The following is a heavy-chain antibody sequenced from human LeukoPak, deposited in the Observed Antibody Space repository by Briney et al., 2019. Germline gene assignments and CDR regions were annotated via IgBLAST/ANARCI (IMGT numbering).Heavy chain of an antibody. J-gene: IGHJ4*02. CDR1: GYTFTNYG. Sequence: ASVTVSCKASGYTFTNYGINWVRQAPGQGLEWMGWISAYNGNTIYAQKLQGRVTMTTDTSTSTAYMELRSLRSDDTAVYYCARDRPSYGDYDYWGQGTLVTVSS. CDR3: ARDRPSYGDYDY. CDR2: ISAYNGNT. V-gene: IGHV1-18*01. D-gene: IGHD4-17*01.